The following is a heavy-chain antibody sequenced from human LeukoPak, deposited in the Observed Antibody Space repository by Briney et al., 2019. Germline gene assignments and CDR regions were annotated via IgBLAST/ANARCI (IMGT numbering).Heavy chain of an antibody. CDR3: SRLRGYSYGYGDY. J-gene: IGHJ4*02. CDR1: GFTFSSYS. D-gene: IGHD5-18*01. Sequence: GGSLRLSCAASGFTFSSYSMNWVRQAPGKGLEWVSYISASGATIDYADSVKGRFTISRDNAKNSLYLQMNSLRAEDTAVYYCSRLRGYSYGYGDYWGQGSLVTVSS. V-gene: IGHV3-48*04. CDR2: ISASGATI.